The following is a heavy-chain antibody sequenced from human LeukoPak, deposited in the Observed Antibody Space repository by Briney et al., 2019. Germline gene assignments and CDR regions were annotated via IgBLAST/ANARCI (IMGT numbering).Heavy chain of an antibody. CDR1: GFTFSSNW. CDR3: VRDLGGRSGH. V-gene: IGHV3-74*01. D-gene: IGHD1-26*01. CDR2: INGDGSTT. Sequence: QSGGSLRLSCAASGFTFSSNWMHWVRQAPGKGLVWVSRINGDGSTTNYADSVKGRSTIFRDNAKNTLYLQMNSLRAEGTAVYYCVRDLGGRSGHWGQGTLVTVSS. J-gene: IGHJ4*02.